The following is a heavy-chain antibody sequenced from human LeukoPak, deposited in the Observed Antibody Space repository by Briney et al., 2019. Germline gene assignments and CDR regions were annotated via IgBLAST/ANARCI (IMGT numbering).Heavy chain of an antibody. V-gene: IGHV1-8*01. CDR1: GYTFTSYD. Sequence: ASVKVSCKASGYTFTSYDINWVRQATGQGVEWMGWMNPNSGNTGYAQKFQGRVTMTRNTSISTAYMELSSLRSEDTAVYYRARGGHCSSTSCYNNWFDPWGQGTLVTVSS. D-gene: IGHD2-2*02. J-gene: IGHJ5*02. CDR2: MNPNSGNT. CDR3: ARGGHCSSTSCYNNWFDP.